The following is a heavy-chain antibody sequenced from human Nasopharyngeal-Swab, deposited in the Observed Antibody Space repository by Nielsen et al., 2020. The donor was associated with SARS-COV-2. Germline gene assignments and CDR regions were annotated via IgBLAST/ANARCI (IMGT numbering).Heavy chain of an antibody. J-gene: IGHJ3*02. CDR2: IIPIFGTA. D-gene: IGHD6-19*01. V-gene: IGHV1-69*01. CDR3: ARDGIAVRPSRAFDI. Sequence: WVRQAPGQGLEWMGGIIPIFGTANYAQKFQGRVTITADESTSTAYMELSSLRSEDTAVYYCARDGIAVRPSRAFDIWGQGTMVTVSS.